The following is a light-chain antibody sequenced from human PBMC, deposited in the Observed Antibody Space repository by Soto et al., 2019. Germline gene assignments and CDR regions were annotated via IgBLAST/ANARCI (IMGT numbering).Light chain of an antibody. CDR2: AAS. Sequence: DIQLTQSPSSLSASVGDRVTITCRASQTISSSLNWYQQKPGNAPKLLVYAASSLHTGVPARFSGSGFGTEFTLTITSLQPEDFLTYFCQQTYSTLGTFGQGTKVDI. V-gene: IGKV1-39*01. CDR1: QTISSS. J-gene: IGKJ1*01. CDR3: QQTYSTLGT.